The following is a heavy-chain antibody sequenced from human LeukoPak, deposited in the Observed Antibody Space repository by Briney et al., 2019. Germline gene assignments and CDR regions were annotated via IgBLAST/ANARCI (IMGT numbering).Heavy chain of an antibody. V-gene: IGHV3-21*04. CDR2: ISSSSSYI. Sequence: GGSLRLSCAASGFTFSSYSMNWVRQAPGKGLEWVSSISSSSSYIYYADSVKGRFTISRDNSKNTLYLQMNSLRAEDTAVYYCAKDSGSNYVPDYWGQGTLVTVSS. J-gene: IGHJ4*02. D-gene: IGHD4-11*01. CDR3: AKDSGSNYVPDY. CDR1: GFTFSSYS.